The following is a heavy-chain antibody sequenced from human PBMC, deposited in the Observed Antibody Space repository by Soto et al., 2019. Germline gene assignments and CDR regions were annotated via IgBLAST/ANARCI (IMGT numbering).Heavy chain of an antibody. CDR3: AKGSSSAWYGFGY. D-gene: IGHD6-19*01. CDR2: ISGSGGST. J-gene: IGHJ4*02. V-gene: IGHV3-23*01. Sequence: EVQLLESGGGLVQPGGSLRLSCAASGFTFSSYAMSWVRQAPGKGLEWVSAISGSGGSTYYADSVKGRFTISRDNSKNTLYVQMNSLRAEDTAIYYCAKGSSSAWYGFGYWGQGTLVTVSS. CDR1: GFTFSSYA.